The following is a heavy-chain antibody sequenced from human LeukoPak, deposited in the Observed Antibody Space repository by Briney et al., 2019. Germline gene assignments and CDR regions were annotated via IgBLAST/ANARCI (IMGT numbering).Heavy chain of an antibody. J-gene: IGHJ4*02. D-gene: IGHD6-6*01. CDR3: ARGTQLVRGYFDY. CDR1: GGSISSGSYY. CDR2: IYTSGST. V-gene: IGHV4-61*02. Sequence: SETLSLTCTVSGGSISSGSYYWSWIRQPAGKGLEWIGRIYTSGSTNYNPSLKSRVTISVDTSKSQFSLKLSSVTAADTAVYYCARGTQLVRGYFDYWGQGTLVTVSS.